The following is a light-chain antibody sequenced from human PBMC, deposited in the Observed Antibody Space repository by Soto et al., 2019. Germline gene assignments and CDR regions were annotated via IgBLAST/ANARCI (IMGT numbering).Light chain of an antibody. Sequence: EIVLTQSPGTLSVSPGERATLSCRASQSVSSDLAWYHQKPGQAHRLLIYGASTRATGIQARFSGSGSGTEFTLTINSLQSEDFAVYYCKQYNNWPRTFGQGTKVDIK. CDR1: QSVSSD. CDR2: GAS. J-gene: IGKJ1*01. CDR3: KQYNNWPRT. V-gene: IGKV3-15*01.